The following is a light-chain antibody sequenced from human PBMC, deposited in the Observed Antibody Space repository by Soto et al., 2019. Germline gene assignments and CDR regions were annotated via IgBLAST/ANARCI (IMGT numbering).Light chain of an antibody. CDR3: QQANSFPIT. CDR2: ASS. J-gene: IGKJ3*01. CDR1: QDILSW. V-gene: IGKV1-12*01. Sequence: DIQMTQSPSSVSASVGDRVTITCRASQDILSWLAWYQQKPGEAPRLLIYASSNLQSGVPSRFSGSGSGPVFTLTISSLQPEDFATYYCQQANSFPITCGPGTRLDIK.